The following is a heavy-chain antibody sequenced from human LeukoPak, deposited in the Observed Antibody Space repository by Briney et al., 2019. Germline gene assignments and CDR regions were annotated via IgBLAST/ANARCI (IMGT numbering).Heavy chain of an antibody. D-gene: IGHD3-22*01. J-gene: IGHJ4*02. V-gene: IGHV4-34*01. CDR2: INHSGST. CDR1: GGSFSGYY. CDR3: ARPGGSSGYHLFDY. Sequence: PSETLSPTCAVYGGSFSGYYWSWIRQPPGKGLEWIGEINHSGSTNYNPSLKSRVTISVDTSKNQFSLKLSSVTAADTAVYYCARPGGSSGYHLFDYWGQGTLVTVSS.